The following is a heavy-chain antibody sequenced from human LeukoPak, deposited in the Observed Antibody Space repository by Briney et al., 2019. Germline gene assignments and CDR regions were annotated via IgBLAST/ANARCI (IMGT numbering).Heavy chain of an antibody. CDR3: ARGSGQKKMGAFDI. Sequence: ASVKVSCKASGYTFTSYDINWVRQAPGQGLEWMGWMSPNSGNTGYAQKFQGRVTMTRNTSISTAYMELSSLRSEDTAVYYCARGSGQKKMGAFDIWGQGTMVTVSS. J-gene: IGHJ3*02. D-gene: IGHD3-10*01. V-gene: IGHV1-8*01. CDR1: GYTFTSYD. CDR2: MSPNSGNT.